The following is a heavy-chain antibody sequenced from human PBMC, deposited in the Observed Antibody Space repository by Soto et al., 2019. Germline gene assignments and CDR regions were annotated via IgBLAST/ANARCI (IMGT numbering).Heavy chain of an antibody. CDR3: AKDHGTYGPNWIDS. CDR2: LSGSGGTT. V-gene: IGHV3-23*01. CDR1: GFTFSSYA. J-gene: IGHJ5*01. Sequence: EVQLLESGGGLVQPGGSLRLSCAASGFTFSSYAMSWVRQTPGKGLEWVSTLSGSGGTTYYADSVKGQFTISRDNSKSTLYLQMNSLRAEDTAVYYGAKDHGTYGPNWIDSWGKGTLVTVSS. D-gene: IGHD3-10*01.